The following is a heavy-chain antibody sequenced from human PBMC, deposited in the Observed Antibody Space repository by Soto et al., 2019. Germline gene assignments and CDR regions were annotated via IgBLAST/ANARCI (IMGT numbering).Heavy chain of an antibody. CDR3: ARDWGQNSGYL. J-gene: IGHJ4*02. V-gene: IGHV1-2*02. D-gene: IGHD5-12*01. CDR2: INPTRGVT. CDR1: GYSFPAHF. Sequence: GASVKVSCTASGYSFPAHFMHGVRQAPGQGLEWMGWINPTRGVTKSAPKFKGRVTRTRDRSVNTMYMEVNWLRSVDTAVYYCARDWGQNSGYLWGQGTLVTVSS.